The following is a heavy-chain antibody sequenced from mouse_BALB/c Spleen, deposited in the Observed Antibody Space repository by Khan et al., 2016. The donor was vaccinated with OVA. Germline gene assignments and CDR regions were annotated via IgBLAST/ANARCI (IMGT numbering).Heavy chain of an antibody. CDR1: GFTFSSYG. Sequence: VQLEESGADLVNPGGSLKLSCAASGFTFSSYGMSWVRQTLDKRLEWVATISSCGHYTYFPDSVRGQFTLSRNNSKNTPYLQMSSLTSEDTAMYYCARSITTTEGDDYAMDYWGQGTSVTVSS. CDR3: ARSITTTEGDDYAMDY. D-gene: IGHD1-3*01. CDR2: ISSCGHYT. V-gene: IGHV5-6*01. J-gene: IGHJ4*01.